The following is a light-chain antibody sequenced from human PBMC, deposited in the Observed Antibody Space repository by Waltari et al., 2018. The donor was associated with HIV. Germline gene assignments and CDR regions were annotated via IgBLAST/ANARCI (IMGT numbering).Light chain of an antibody. V-gene: IGKV4-1*01. J-gene: IGKJ4*01. CDR1: QSVLYNSNNKNY. CDR2: WAS. Sequence: DIVMTQSPDSLAVSLGERATIDCKSSQSVLYNSNNKNYLAWYQHKPGQSPNLLIYWASTRESGVPDRCSGSGSGIDFTLTISSLQAEDVAVYYCQQYYSVPLTFGGGTKVEIK. CDR3: QQYYSVPLT.